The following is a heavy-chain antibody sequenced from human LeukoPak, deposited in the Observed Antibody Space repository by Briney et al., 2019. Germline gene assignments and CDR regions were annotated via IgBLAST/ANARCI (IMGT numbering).Heavy chain of an antibody. CDR1: GFTFSSYG. Sequence: PGGSLRLSCAASGFTFSSYGMHWVRQAPGKGLEWVAVISYDGSNKYYADSVKGRFTISRDNSKNTLYLQMNSLRAEDTAVYYCAKDLRSSSGKLDYWGQGTLVTISS. CDR2: ISYDGSNK. CDR3: AKDLRSSSGKLDY. J-gene: IGHJ4*02. V-gene: IGHV3-30*18. D-gene: IGHD6-6*01.